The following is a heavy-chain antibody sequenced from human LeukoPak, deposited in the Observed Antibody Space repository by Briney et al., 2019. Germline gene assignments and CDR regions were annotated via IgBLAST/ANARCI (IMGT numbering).Heavy chain of an antibody. CDR2: IIPIFGTA. CDR1: GGTFSSYA. Sequence: ASVKVSCKASGGTFSSYAISWVRQAPGQGIEWMGGIIPIFGTANYAQKFQGRVTITADESTSTAYMELSSLRSEDTAVYYCARELDSSGWYYYWGQGTLVTVSS. CDR3: ARELDSSGWYYY. D-gene: IGHD6-19*01. V-gene: IGHV1-69*13. J-gene: IGHJ4*02.